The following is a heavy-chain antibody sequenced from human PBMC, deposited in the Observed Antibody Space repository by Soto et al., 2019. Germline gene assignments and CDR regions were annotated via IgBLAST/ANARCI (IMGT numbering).Heavy chain of an antibody. J-gene: IGHJ4*02. CDR3: ARTSSSVVNF. CDR1: GDSISNGAYH. V-gene: IGHV4-30-4*01. CDR2: IYYSGST. Sequence: SETLSLTCTVSGDSISNGAYHWSWIRQPPGKGLEWIGYIYYSGSTYYNPSLKSRLTISVDTSKNQFSLKLSSVTAADTAVYYCARTSSSVVNFWGQGTLVTVSS. D-gene: IGHD2-15*01.